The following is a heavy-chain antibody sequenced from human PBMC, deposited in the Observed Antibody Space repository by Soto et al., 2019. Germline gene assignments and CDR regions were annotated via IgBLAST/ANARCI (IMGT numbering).Heavy chain of an antibody. CDR2: FIPILGVA. CDR3: ARVAEMGTVTEGYYYYMDV. D-gene: IGHD4-17*01. CDR1: GDTFSNHT. V-gene: IGHV1-69*04. Sequence: QVQLVQSGAEVKKPGSSVKVSCKASGDTFSNHTLTWWRRAPGQGLRWMGRFIPILGVANYAQKFQGRATITADKSTTTAYMELSSLRSADTAVYYCARVAEMGTVTEGYYYYMDVWGKGTTVTVSS. J-gene: IGHJ6*03.